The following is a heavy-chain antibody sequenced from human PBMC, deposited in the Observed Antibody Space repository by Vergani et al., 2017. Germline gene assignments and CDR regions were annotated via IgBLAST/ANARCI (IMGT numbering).Heavy chain of an antibody. D-gene: IGHD1-26*01. CDR2: IIPIFGTA. J-gene: IGHJ6*03. CDR3: AKSWEPHYYYYMDV. CDR1: GGTFSSYA. V-gene: IGHV1-69*06. Sequence: VSCKASGGTFSSYAISWVRQAPGQGLEWMGGIIPIFGTANYAQKFQGRVTITADKSTSTAYMELSSLRSEDTAVYYCAKSWEPHYYYYMDVWGKGTTVTVSS.